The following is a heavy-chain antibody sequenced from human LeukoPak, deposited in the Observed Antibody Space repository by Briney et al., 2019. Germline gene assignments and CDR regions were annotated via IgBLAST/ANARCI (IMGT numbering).Heavy chain of an antibody. D-gene: IGHD3-22*01. V-gene: IGHV3-9*01. J-gene: IGHJ4*02. CDR1: GFTFDDYA. Sequence: GGSLRLSCAASGFTFDDYAMHWVRQAPGKGLEWVSGISWNSGSIGYADSVKGRFTISRDNAKNSLYLQMNSLRAEDTALYYFAKDLCYDSPVYSLRFDYWGQGTLGTVCS. CDR3: AKDLCYDSPVYSLRFDY. CDR2: ISWNSGSI.